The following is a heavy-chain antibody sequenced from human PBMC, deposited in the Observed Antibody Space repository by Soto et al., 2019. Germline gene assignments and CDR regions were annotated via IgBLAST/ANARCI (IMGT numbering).Heavy chain of an antibody. J-gene: IGHJ4*02. CDR1: GYTFSSYG. D-gene: IGHD3-10*01. CDR2: ISTYDVNT. CDR3: ARGSYLDY. Sequence: QVHLVQSGAEVKKPGASVKVSCKASGYTFSSYGISWVRQAPGQGLEWMGWISTYDVNTKYAQKLLGRVTMTTDTSTSTAYMERRSLRSDDTAVYYCARGSYLDYWGQGTLVTVSS. V-gene: IGHV1-18*01.